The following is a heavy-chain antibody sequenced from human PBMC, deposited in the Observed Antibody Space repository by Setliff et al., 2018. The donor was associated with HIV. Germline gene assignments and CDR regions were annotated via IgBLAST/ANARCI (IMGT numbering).Heavy chain of an antibody. Sequence: ASVKVSCKASGYNFTIFGITRVRQAPGQGLEWMGWISAYNGNTNYAQKLQGRITLTIDTVTTTAYMDLRSLTSDDTAMYYCARAPPINFWSGYYTGPQGWFDSWGQGSLVTVS. V-gene: IGHV1-18*01. D-gene: IGHD3-3*01. CDR3: ARAPPINFWSGYYTGPQGWFDS. CDR1: GYNFTIFG. J-gene: IGHJ5*01. CDR2: ISAYNGNT.